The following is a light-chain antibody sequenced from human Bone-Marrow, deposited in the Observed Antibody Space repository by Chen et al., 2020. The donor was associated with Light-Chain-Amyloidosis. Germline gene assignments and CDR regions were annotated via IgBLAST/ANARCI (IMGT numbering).Light chain of an antibody. CDR2: AAS. CDR1: QSIRSY. J-gene: IGKJ1*01. V-gene: IGKV1-39*01. CDR3: QQSYTFPWT. Sequence: DIQMTQSPSSVSAVVGDRVTITCRASQSIRSYLNWYQQKPGKAPKVLISAASSLQSGVTGRFTGSGSGTDFTLTISGVQPEDFTTYYCQQSYTFPWTFGQGTRVEVK.